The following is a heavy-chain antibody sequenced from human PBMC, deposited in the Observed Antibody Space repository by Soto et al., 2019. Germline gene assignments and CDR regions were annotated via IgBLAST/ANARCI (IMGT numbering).Heavy chain of an antibody. Sequence: ESLTISCQTAGYTFDSNWIGLVRQMTGKGLEWMGIIYPGDSETRYSPSFQGQVTFSVDRSFKTAYLQWRSLQASDTAMYYCARLLDSWGEPPDFDSWGQGTAVTVSS. J-gene: IGHJ4*02. V-gene: IGHV5-51*01. CDR3: ARLLDSWGEPPDFDS. CDR1: GYTFDSNW. D-gene: IGHD3-16*01. CDR2: IYPGDSET.